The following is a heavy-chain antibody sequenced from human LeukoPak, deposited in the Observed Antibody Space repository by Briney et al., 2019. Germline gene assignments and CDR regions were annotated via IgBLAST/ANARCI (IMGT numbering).Heavy chain of an antibody. CDR1: GGSISSYY. CDR2: IYYSGST. J-gene: IGHJ4*02. D-gene: IGHD5-12*01. Sequence: PSETLSLTCTVSGGSISSYYWSWIRQPPGKGLEWIGYIYYSGSTNYNPSLRSRVTISVDTSKNQFSLKLSSVTAADTAVYYCASGYSGYDAYYFDYWGQGTLVTVSS. CDR3: ASGYSGYDAYYFDY. V-gene: IGHV4-59*01.